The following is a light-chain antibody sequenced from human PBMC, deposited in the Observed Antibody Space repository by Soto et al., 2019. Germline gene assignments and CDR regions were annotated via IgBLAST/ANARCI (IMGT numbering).Light chain of an antibody. CDR2: GVS. CDR1: QTVSSN. CDR3: QQYNDWPPEVT. J-gene: IGKJ4*01. V-gene: IGKV3D-15*01. Sequence: EIVLTQAPLTLSVSPGERATLSCRASQTVSSNLAWYQQKHGQPPRLLMSGVSTRATGIPARFSGSGSGTEFTLTISSLQYEDFAVYYCQQYNDWPPEVTFGGGTKVEIK.